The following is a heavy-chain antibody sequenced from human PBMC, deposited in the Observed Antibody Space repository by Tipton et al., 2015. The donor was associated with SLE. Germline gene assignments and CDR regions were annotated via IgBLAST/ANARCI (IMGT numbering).Heavy chain of an antibody. CDR1: GDSISSGGFY. CDR3: ARDGHGSGSYDY. D-gene: IGHD3-10*01. Sequence: TLSLTCTVSGDSISSGGFYWTWIRQHPGRGLEWIGYIYTSGSTHSNPSPTSRIIISVDMSKNQFSLKLTSVTAADTAVYYCARDGHGSGSYDYWGQGTLVTVSS. V-gene: IGHV4-31*03. J-gene: IGHJ4*02. CDR2: IYTSGST.